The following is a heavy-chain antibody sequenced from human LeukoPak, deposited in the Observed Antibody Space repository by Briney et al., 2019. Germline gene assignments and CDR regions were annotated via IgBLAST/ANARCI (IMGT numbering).Heavy chain of an antibody. CDR3: ARVTNTGLIDY. CDR2: IYYSGST. J-gene: IGHJ4*02. CDR1: CGSLSRGDYS. V-gene: IGHV4-31*03. D-gene: IGHD1-14*01. Sequence: SETLSLTCTLSCGSLSRGDYSWSWIRQHPGRAREWFGYIYYSGSTYYNPSLKSRVTISVDTSKNQFSLTLSSVTAADSAVYYCARVTNTGLIDYWGQGTLVTVSS.